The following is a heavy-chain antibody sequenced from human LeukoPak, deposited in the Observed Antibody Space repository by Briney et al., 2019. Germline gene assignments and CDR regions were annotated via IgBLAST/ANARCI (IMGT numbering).Heavy chain of an antibody. D-gene: IGHD3-9*01. V-gene: IGHV3-11*01. Sequence: GGSLRLSCATSGFTFSDYYMGWIRQAPGKGLGWISYISNDDHKTYYADSVRGRFTISRDNFKNSLYLQMIRLRADDTALYYCARALTRYDVLTGYSAFDYWGQGSLVTVTS. CDR2: ISNDDHKT. CDR3: ARALTRYDVLTGYSAFDY. CDR1: GFTFSDYY. J-gene: IGHJ4*02.